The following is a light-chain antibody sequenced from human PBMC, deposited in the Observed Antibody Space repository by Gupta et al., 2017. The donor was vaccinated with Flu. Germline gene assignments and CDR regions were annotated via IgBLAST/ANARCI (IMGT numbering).Light chain of an antibody. CDR2: WAS. V-gene: IGKV4-1*01. CDR3: QQYYGTPYT. CDR1: QSVFYSATNKNY. J-gene: IGKJ2*01. Sequence: SLGERATINCKSSQSVFYSATNKNYLAWYQHKPGQPPKLLIYWASTRESGVPDRFSGSGSGTDFTLTISSLQAEDVAVYYCQQYYGTPYTFGQGTKLEIK.